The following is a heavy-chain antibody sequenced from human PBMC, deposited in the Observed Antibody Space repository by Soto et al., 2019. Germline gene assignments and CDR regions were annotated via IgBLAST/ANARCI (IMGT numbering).Heavy chain of an antibody. J-gene: IGHJ4*02. CDR1: GFAFSSYA. V-gene: IGHV3-30-3*01. D-gene: IGHD6-25*01. CDR2: ISYDGSNK. Sequence: QVQLVESGGGVVQPGRSLRLSCAASGFAFSSYAMHWVRQAPGKGLEWVAVISYDGSNKYYADFVKGRFTISRDNSKNPLDLQKDRLRTEDTAVHYCVRDGNHFFRSGPCFDYWGQGTLVTVSS. CDR3: VRDGNHFFRSGPCFDY.